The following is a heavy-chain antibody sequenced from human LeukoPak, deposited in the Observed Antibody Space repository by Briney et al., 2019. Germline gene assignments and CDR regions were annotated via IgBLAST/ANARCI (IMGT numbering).Heavy chain of an antibody. V-gene: IGHV3-74*01. CDR1: GFSISSYW. J-gene: IGHJ4*02. CDR2: ISPDGSTT. CDR3: TRDRTTITLFEL. Sequence: GGSLRLSCAASGFSISSYWTHWVRQVPGKGLVWVSRISPDGSTTGYADSVKGRFTASRDNARNTLYLQINSLRAEDSAVYYCTRDRTTITLFELWGQGTLVTVSS. D-gene: IGHD4-11*01.